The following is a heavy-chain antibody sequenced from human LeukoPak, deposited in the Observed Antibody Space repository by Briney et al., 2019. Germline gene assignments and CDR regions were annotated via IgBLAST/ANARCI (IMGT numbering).Heavy chain of an antibody. J-gene: IGHJ4*02. CDR3: ARKASTTAAVLDF. Sequence: SETLSLTCTVPGGSISNYYWSWIRQPPGKGLEWIGYIYSSGSTNYNPSLKSRVTISVDTSKNQFSLKLNSVTAADTAVYYCARKASTTAAVLDFWGQGTLVTVSS. D-gene: IGHD6-13*01. V-gene: IGHV4-59*01. CDR1: GGSISNYY. CDR2: IYSSGST.